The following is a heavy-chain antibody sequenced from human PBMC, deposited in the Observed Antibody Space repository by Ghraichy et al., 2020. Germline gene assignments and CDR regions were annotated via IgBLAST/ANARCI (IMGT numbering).Heavy chain of an antibody. CDR1: GGSFSGYY. Sequence: ETLSLTCAVYGGSFSGYYWSWIRQPPGKGLEWIGEINHSGSTNYNPSLKSRVTISVDTSKNQFSLKLSSVTAADTAVYYCARLGWSGYYRQNWFDPWGQGTLVTVSS. CDR2: INHSGST. D-gene: IGHD3-3*01. CDR3: ARLGWSGYYRQNWFDP. V-gene: IGHV4-34*01. J-gene: IGHJ5*02.